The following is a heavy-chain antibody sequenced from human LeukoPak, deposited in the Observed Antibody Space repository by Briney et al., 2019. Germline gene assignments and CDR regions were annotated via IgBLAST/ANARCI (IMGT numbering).Heavy chain of an antibody. V-gene: IGHV3-15*01. D-gene: IGHD3-9*01. CDR1: GFTFSNAW. CDR2: IKSKTDGGTT. CDR3: TAWGDWLSPSDYYYYGMDV. J-gene: IGHJ6*02. Sequence: GGSLRLSCAASGFTFSNAWMSWVRQAPGKGLEWVGRIKSKTDGGTTDYAAPVKGRFTISRDDSKNTLYLQMNSLKTEDTAVYYCTAWGDWLSPSDYYYYGMDVWGQGTTVTVSS.